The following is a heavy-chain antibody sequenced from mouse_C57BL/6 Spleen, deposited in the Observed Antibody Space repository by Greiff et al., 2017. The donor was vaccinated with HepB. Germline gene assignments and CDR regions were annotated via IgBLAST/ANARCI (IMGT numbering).Heavy chain of an antibody. Sequence: EVHLVESGPGLVKPSQSLSLTCSVTGYSITSGYYWNWIRQFPGNKLEWMGYISYDGSNNYNPSLKNRISITRDTSKNQFFLKLNSVTTEDTATYYCARRGNNWDWYFDVWGTGTTVTVSS. CDR3: ARRGNNWDWYFDV. CDR2: ISYDGSN. CDR1: GYSITSGYY. V-gene: IGHV3-6*01. J-gene: IGHJ1*03. D-gene: IGHD4-1*02.